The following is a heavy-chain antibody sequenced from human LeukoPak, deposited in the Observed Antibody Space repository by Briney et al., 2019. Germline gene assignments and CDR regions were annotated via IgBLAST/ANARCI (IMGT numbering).Heavy chain of an antibody. D-gene: IGHD4-23*01. CDR1: GFTFSSYA. Sequence: PGGSLRLSCAASGFTFSSYAMTWVRQAPGKGLEWVSSISVNGGTTYYADSVKGRFTISRDNSKNTLYLQMNSLRAEDTAVYYCAKDRYGGFDYWGQGTLVTVSS. CDR2: ISVNGGTT. J-gene: IGHJ4*02. CDR3: AKDRYGGFDY. V-gene: IGHV3-23*01.